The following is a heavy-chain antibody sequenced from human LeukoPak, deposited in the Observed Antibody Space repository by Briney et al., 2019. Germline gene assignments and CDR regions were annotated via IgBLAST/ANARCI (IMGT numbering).Heavy chain of an antibody. J-gene: IGHJ4*02. CDR2: INAGNGNT. V-gene: IGHV1-3*01. D-gene: IGHD2-15*01. CDR3: ARPQIEGYCSGGSCSVPFNY. CDR1: GYTFTSYA. Sequence: ASVKVSCKASGYTFTSYAMHWVRQAPGQRLEWMGWINAGNGNTKYSQKFPGRVTITRDTSASTAYMELSSLRSEDTAVYYCARPQIEGYCSGGSCSVPFNYWGQGTLVTVSS.